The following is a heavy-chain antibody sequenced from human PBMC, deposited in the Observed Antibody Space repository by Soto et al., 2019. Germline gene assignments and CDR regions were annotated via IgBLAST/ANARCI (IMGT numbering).Heavy chain of an antibody. V-gene: IGHV5-10-1*01. CDR3: ARHKRQLWFHYYYGMDV. CDR2: IDPSDSYT. D-gene: IGHD5-18*01. CDR1: GYSFTSYW. Sequence: GESLRISCKGSGYSFTSYWISWVRQMPGKGLEWMGRIDPSDSYTNYSPSFQGHVTISADKSISTAYLQWSSLKASDTAMYYCARHKRQLWFHYYYGMDVWGQGNTVTVSS. J-gene: IGHJ6*02.